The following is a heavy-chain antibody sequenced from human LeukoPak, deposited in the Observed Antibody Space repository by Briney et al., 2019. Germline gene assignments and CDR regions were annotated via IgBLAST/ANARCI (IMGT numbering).Heavy chain of an antibody. V-gene: IGHV1-2*02. Sequence: ASVKVSCKASGYTFTGYYMHWVRQAPGQGLEWMGWINPNSGGTNYAQKFQGRVTMTRDTSISTAYMELSRLRSDDTAVYYCARDFYGLSSGWYSPLGYRGQGTLVTVSS. CDR3: ARDFYGLSSGWYSPLGY. CDR1: GYTFTGYY. J-gene: IGHJ4*02. D-gene: IGHD6-19*01. CDR2: INPNSGGT.